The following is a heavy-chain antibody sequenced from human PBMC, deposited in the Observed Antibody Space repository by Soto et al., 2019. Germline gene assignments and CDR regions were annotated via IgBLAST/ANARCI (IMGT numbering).Heavy chain of an antibody. Sequence: PSETLSLTCTVSGGSVISGRFYWIWIRQPPGQGLEWIGYIYYTGSTKYNSSLRSRVTISVDTSKNQFSLKLTSVTAADTAVYYCARSGSGSGWLGGQGTLVTVS. CDR2: IYYTGST. J-gene: IGHJ4*02. CDR1: GGSVISGRFY. D-gene: IGHD6-19*01. CDR3: ARSGSGSGWL. V-gene: IGHV4-61*01.